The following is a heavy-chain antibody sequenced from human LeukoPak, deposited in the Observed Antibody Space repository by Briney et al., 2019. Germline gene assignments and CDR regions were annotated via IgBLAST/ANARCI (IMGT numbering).Heavy chain of an antibody. J-gene: IGHJ4*02. CDR3: GRSMDSSASRLIEY. V-gene: IGHV1-18*01. CDR1: GYTFTSYG. CDR2: ISVYKGNT. Sequence: ASVKVSCKASGYTFTSYGISWVRQAPGQGLEWMGWISVYKGNTNYAQKLQGRVTMTTDTSTSTVYMELRSLRSDDTAVYYCGRSMDSSASRLIEYWGQGTLVTVSS. D-gene: IGHD6-6*01.